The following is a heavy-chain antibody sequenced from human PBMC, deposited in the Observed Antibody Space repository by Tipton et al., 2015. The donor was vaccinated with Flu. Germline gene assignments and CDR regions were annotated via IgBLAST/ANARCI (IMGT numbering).Heavy chain of an antibody. V-gene: IGHV4-39*07. CDR1: GDSFTTSSHH. J-gene: IGHJ4*02. CDR2: VYYTGDT. CDR3: ATVTSFYFFFDS. Sequence: TLSLTCTVSGDSFTTSSHHWAWIRQPPGKGLEWLGSVYYTGDTFYNPSLASRVSMSVDTSKSQFSLRLTSVTPTDTAVYYCATVTSFYFFFDSWGQGTLVAVSS. D-gene: IGHD2-2*01.